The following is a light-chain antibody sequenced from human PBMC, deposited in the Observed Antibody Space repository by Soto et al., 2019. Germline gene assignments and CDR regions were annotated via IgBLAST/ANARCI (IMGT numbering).Light chain of an antibody. Sequence: QSALTQPRSVSGSPGQSVTLSCTGTSSDVGTYDFVSWYQQHPGKAPRLMIFDVSERTSGVPDRFSGAKSGNTASLNISGLQAEDEADYYCCLYAVTFYVFGTGTKLTVL. J-gene: IGLJ1*01. V-gene: IGLV2-11*01. CDR1: SSDVGTYDF. CDR2: DVS. CDR3: CLYAVTFYV.